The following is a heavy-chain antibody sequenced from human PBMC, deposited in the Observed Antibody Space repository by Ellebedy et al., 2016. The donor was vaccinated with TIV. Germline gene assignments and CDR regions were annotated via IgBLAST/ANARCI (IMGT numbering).Heavy chain of an antibody. D-gene: IGHD4-23*01. J-gene: IGHJ4*02. CDR2: VSPYEGNT. CDR3: ARGFRYGSGRWPLDY. CDR1: GYTLMSYG. Sequence: AASVKVSCKASGYTLMSYGICWVRQAPGQGLEWMGWVSPYEGNTNYAQKFQGRVTLTIDTFTGTGYMELRTLRSDDTALYYCARGFRYGSGRWPLDYWGQGTLVTVSS. V-gene: IGHV1-18*01.